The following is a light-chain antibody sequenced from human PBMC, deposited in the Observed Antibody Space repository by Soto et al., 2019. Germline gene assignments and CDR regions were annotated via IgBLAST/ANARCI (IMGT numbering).Light chain of an antibody. Sequence: QSALTQPASVSGSLGQSITISCTGTRTDIGGYNYVSWYQQYPGKAPKLVICEVTSRPSGISDRFSGSKSGNTASLTISGLPAEDEADYFSTSYTNSKAYILFGGGTQLTVL. CDR1: RTDIGGYNY. V-gene: IGLV2-14*01. CDR3: TSYTNSKAYIL. J-gene: IGLJ2*01. CDR2: EVT.